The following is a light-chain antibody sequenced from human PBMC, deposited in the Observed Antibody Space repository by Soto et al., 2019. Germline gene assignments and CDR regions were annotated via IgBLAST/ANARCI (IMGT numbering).Light chain of an antibody. J-gene: IGKJ2*01. CDR1: QGLVHSDGATF. CDR2: QFS. Sequence: DVVMTQSPLSLPVTLGQPASISCRSSQGLVHSDGATFLAWFQQRPGQSPRRLINQFSNRVYGVAGRFSGSGAGTDFILKSSRVEAEDVGVYFCMQGTHRPYTFGQGTKLEI. V-gene: IGKV2-30*02. CDR3: MQGTHRPYT.